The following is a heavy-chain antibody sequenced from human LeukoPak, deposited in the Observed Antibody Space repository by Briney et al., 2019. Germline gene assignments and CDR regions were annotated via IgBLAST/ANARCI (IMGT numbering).Heavy chain of an antibody. CDR2: ISSGRTYT. CDR1: GFAFSDYY. Sequence: GGSLRLSCAASGFAFSDYYMSWIRQAPGKGLEWVSYISSGRTYTNYADSVKGRFTISRDNAKNSLYLQMNSLRAEDTAVYYCASIRGGYYFDYWGQGTLVTVSS. V-gene: IGHV3-11*03. CDR3: ASIRGGYYFDY. D-gene: IGHD3-16*01. J-gene: IGHJ4*02.